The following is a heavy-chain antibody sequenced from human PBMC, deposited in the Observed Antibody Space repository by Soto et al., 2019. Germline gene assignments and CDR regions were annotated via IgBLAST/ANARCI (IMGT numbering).Heavy chain of an antibody. D-gene: IGHD6-13*01. CDR3: AASPPYGNSSWYLLRLKGFDY. Sequence: SETLSLTCTVSGGSISSYYWSWIRQPPGKGLEWFGYIYYSGSTNYNPSLKSRVTISVDTSKNQFSLKLSSVTAADTAVYYCAASPPYGNSSWYLLRLKGFDYWGQGTLVTVSS. CDR2: IYYSGST. CDR1: GGSISSYY. V-gene: IGHV4-59*01. J-gene: IGHJ4*02.